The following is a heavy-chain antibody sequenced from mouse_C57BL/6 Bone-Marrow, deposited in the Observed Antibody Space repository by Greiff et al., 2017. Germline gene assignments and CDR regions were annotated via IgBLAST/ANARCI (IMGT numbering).Heavy chain of an antibody. CDR2: ISAGGSYT. V-gene: IGHV5-4*01. CDR1: GFTFSSYA. D-gene: IGHD2-3*01. CDR3: ARYGVTHYFDY. J-gene: IGHJ2*01. Sequence: EVQGVQSGGGLVKPGASLKLSCAASGFTFSSYAMTWVRQTPEKSLEWVATISAGGSYTYYPDNVKGRFTISIDKAKNNLYLQMSHLKSEDTAVYYCARYGVTHYFDYWGQGTTPTVSS.